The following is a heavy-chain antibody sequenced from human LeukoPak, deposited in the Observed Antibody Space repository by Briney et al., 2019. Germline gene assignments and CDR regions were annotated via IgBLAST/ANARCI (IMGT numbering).Heavy chain of an antibody. D-gene: IGHD1-7*01. CDR1: GGTFSSHA. J-gene: IGHJ4*02. CDR2: ISAYNGNT. V-gene: IGHV1-18*01. Sequence: ASVKVSCKASGGTFSSHAISWVRQAPGQGLEWMGWISAYNGNTNYAQKLQGRVTMTTDTSTSTAYMELRSLRSDDTAVYYCARERPPGGNYYFDYWGQGTLVTVSS. CDR3: ARERPPGGNYYFDY.